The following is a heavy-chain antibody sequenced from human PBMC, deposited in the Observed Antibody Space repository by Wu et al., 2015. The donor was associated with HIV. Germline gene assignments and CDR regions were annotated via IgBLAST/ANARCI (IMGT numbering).Heavy chain of an antibody. J-gene: IGHJ4*02. V-gene: IGHV1-18*01. Sequence: QVQLVQSGAEVKKPGASVKVSCKASGYTFTSYGISWVRQAPGQGLEWMGWISAYNGNTNYARKLQGRVTMTTDTSTSTAYMELRSLRSDDTAVYYCARERYCSGGSCYSGYYFDYWGQGTLVTVSS. CDR2: ISAYNGNT. CDR1: GYTFTSYG. D-gene: IGHD2-15*01. CDR3: ARERYCSGGSCYSGYYFDY.